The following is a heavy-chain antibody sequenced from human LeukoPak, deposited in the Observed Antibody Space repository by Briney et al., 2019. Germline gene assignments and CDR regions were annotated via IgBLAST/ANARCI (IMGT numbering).Heavy chain of an antibody. D-gene: IGHD3-16*02. J-gene: IGHJ4*02. CDR2: ISWNSGSI. Sequence: GGSLRLSCAASGFTFDDYAMHWVRQAPGKGLEWVSGISWNSGSIGYADSVKGRFTISRDNAKNTLYLQMNSLRAEDTAVYYCAKDLRDYVWGSYRFPTPGFWGQGTLVAVSS. V-gene: IGHV3-9*01. CDR3: AKDLRDYVWGSYRFPTPGF. CDR1: GFTFDDYA.